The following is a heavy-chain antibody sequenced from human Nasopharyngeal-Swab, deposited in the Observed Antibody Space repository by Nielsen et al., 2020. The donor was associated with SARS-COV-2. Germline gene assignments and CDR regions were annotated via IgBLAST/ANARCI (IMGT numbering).Heavy chain of an antibody. CDR3: ARVGTRATRRGYYYMDV. CDR2: ISYDGSNK. Sequence: GGSLRLSCAASGFTFSSYGMHWVRQAPGKGLEWVAVISYDGSNKYYADSVKGRFTISRDNSKNTLYLQMNSLRAEDTAVYYCARVGTRATRRGYYYMDVWGKGTTVTVSS. D-gene: IGHD2-2*01. CDR1: GFTFSSYG. J-gene: IGHJ6*03. V-gene: IGHV3-30*03.